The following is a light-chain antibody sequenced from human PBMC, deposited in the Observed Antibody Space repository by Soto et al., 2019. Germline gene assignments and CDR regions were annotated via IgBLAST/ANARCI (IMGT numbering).Light chain of an antibody. CDR2: DDS. CDR3: QVWDNSSVDWI. V-gene: IGLV3-21*02. CDR1: NIGSKS. J-gene: IGLJ2*01. Sequence: SYELTQPPSVSVAPGQTARFTCGGNNIGSKSVHWYRQKPGQAPVLVLYDDSDRPSGIPERFSGSNPGNTATLTITRVEAGDEADYYCQVWDNSSVDWIFGGGTQLTVL.